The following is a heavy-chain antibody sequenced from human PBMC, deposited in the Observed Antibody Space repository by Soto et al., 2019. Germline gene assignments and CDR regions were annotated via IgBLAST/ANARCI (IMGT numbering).Heavy chain of an antibody. D-gene: IGHD1-1*01. V-gene: IGHV3-33*01. Sequence: AGSLRLSCAASRFTFSSYGMHWVRQAPGKGLERVAVIWYDGSNKYYADSVKGRFTISRDNSKNTLYLQMNSLRSEHTAVYYCARDHVPGTTNYYGMDVWVKRTTFTVAS. J-gene: IGHJ6*04. CDR2: IWYDGSNK. CDR1: RFTFSSYG. CDR3: ARDHVPGTTNYYGMDV.